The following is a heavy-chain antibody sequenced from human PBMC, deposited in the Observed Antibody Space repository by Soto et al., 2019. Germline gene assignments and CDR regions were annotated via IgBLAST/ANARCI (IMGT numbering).Heavy chain of an antibody. J-gene: IGHJ4*02. CDR1: VLTFSLVR. V-gene: IGHV3-21*01. CDR3: ARVAY. Sequence: GGALPLSCEASVLTFSLVRMNWVRQVPGKGLEWVESISSASSETWYADSVKGRFIISRDNAQNSLFLQMNTLRPEDSAIYYCARVAYWGPGTQVTVSS. CDR2: ISSASSET.